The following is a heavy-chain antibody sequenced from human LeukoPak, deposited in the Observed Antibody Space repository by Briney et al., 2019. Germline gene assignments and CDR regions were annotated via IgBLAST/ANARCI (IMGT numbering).Heavy chain of an antibody. J-gene: IGHJ4*02. CDR3: ARDDEFDDYDRRRYTNSLDY. D-gene: IGHD3-22*01. CDR1: GFSFTNYG. V-gene: IGHV3-33*01. CDR2: MSSSGDLI. Sequence: PGRFLRLSCAASGFSFTNYGMHWVRQAPGKGLEWVAVMSSSGDLIHYADSVKGRFTISRDNSKNTLYLQMNTLRAEDSAVYYCARDDEFDDYDRRRYTNSLDYWGQGTLVTVSS.